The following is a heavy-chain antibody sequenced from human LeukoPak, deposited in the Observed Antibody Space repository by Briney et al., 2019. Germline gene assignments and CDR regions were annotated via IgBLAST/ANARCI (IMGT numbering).Heavy chain of an antibody. D-gene: IGHD3-3*01. CDR3: AHSLSNYDFLSGYYRVWFDP. CDR2: IYWDDDK. Sequence: SGPTLVNPTQTLTLTCTFSGFSLSTSGVGVGWIRQPPGKALEWLALIYWDDDKRYSPSLKSRLTITKDTSKNQVVLTMTNMDPVDTATYYCAHSLSNYDFLSGYYRVWFDPWGQGTLVTVSS. CDR1: GFSLSTSGVG. J-gene: IGHJ5*02. V-gene: IGHV2-5*02.